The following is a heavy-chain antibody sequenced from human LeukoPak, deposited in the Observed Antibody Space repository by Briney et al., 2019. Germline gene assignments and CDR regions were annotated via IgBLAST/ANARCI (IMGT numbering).Heavy chain of an antibody. D-gene: IGHD2-2*01. CDR2: IIPILGIA. CDR1: GGTFSSYT. J-gene: IGHJ5*02. CDR3: ARDPPERDEYQLLSNWFDP. V-gene: IGHV1-69*04. Sequence: SVKVSCKACGGTFSSYTISWVRQAPGQGLEWMGRIIPILGIANYAQKFQGRVTITADTSTSTAYMELSSLRSEDTAVYYCARDPPERDEYQLLSNWFDPWGQGTLVTVSS.